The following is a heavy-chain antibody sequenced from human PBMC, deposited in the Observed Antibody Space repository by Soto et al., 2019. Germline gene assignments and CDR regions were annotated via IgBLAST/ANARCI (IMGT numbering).Heavy chain of an antibody. V-gene: IGHV1-46*01. CDR2: INPSGGST. CDR1: GYTFTSYY. CDR3: ARVGIAAATGDY. Sequence: QVQLVQSGAEVKKPGASVKVSCKASGYTFTSYYMHWVRQAPGQGLEWMGIINPSGGSTSYAQKYQGRVTMTRDTSTSTVYMELSSLRSEDTAVYYCARVGIAAATGDYWGQGTLVTVSS. D-gene: IGHD6-13*01. J-gene: IGHJ4*02.